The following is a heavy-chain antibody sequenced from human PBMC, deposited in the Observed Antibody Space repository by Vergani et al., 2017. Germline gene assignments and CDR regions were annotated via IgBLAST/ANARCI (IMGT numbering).Heavy chain of an antibody. CDR3: AKDHRPAGPKYYGMDF. V-gene: IGHV3-30*02. Sequence: VQLVESGGGLVQPGGSLRLSCAASGFTFSRHWMHWVRQAPGKGLEWVAFIKYDGTNKYCAESVKGRCTVSRDNSKNTLYLEMNRLEIADTAVYYCAKDHRPAGPKYYGMDFWGQGTWVIVSS. CDR2: IKYDGTNK. D-gene: IGHD2/OR15-2a*01. CDR1: GFTFSRHW. J-gene: IGHJ6*02.